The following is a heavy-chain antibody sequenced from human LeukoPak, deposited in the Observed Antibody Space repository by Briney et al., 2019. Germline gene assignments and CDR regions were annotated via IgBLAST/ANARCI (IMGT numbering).Heavy chain of an antibody. CDR1: GFTLSSNW. Sequence: GGSLRLSCAVSGFTLSSNWMHWVRQVPGKGLEWVSRIDDVGSGTSYADSVKGRFTISRDDAKNTVYLQMNSLRAEDTAVYYCATVFDFWGQGTLVTVSS. V-gene: IGHV3-74*01. CDR3: ATVFDF. CDR2: IDDVGSGT. J-gene: IGHJ5*01. D-gene: IGHD2-21*02.